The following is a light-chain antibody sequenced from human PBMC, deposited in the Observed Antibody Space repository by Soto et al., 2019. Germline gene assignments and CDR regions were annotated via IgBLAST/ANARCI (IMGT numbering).Light chain of an antibody. J-gene: IGKJ1*01. CDR3: QQYNNWPGT. V-gene: IGKV3-15*01. CDR2: GAS. CDR1: QSVSSN. Sequence: EIVMTQSPATLSLSPGEGATLSCRASQSVSSNLAWYQQKPGQAPRLLIYGASTRATGIPARFSGSGSGTEFTLTISSLQSEDFAVYYCQQYNNWPGTFGQGTKVDNK.